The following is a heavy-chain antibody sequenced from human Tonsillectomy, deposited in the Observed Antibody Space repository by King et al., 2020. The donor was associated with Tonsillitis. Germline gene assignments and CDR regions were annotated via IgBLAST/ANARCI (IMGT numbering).Heavy chain of an antibody. D-gene: IGHD3-16*01. J-gene: IGHJ6*02. CDR2: IIPIVGIV. CDR1: GGTFSSHA. V-gene: IGHV1-69*04. CDR3: ARITDEPHMDV. Sequence: VQLVQSGAEVKKPGSSVKVSCKASGGTFSSHAISWVRQAPRQGLEWMGRIIPIVGIVNYAQKFQGRVTITADKSTDTAYMELSSLRSEDTAVYYCARITDEPHMDVWGQGTTVTVSS.